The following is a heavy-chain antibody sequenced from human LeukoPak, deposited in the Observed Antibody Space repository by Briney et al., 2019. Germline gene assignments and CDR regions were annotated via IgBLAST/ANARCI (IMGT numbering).Heavy chain of an antibody. CDR3: ASGEVGATYFDY. D-gene: IGHD1-26*01. CDR1: GFTVSSTY. J-gene: IGHJ4*02. V-gene: IGHV3-21*01. CDR2: ISSSSSYI. Sequence: GGSLRLSCAASGFTVSSTYLTWVRQAPGKGLEWVSSISSSSSYIYYADSVKGRFTISRDNAKNSLYLQMNSLRAEDTAVYYCASGEVGATYFDYWGQGTLVTVSS.